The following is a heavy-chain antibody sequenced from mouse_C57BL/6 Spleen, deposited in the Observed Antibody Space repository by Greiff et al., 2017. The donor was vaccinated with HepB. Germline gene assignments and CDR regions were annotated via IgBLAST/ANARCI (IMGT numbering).Heavy chain of an antibody. CDR3: TRELAYFDY. J-gene: IGHJ2*01. CDR2: IDPETGGT. D-gene: IGHD4-1*01. Sequence: VQVVESGAELVRPGASVTLSCKASGYTFTDYEMHWVKQTPVHGLEWIGAIDPETGGTAYNQKFKGKAILTADKSSSTAYMELRSLTSEDSAVYYCTRELAYFDYWGQGTTLTVSS. V-gene: IGHV1-15*01. CDR1: GYTFTDYE.